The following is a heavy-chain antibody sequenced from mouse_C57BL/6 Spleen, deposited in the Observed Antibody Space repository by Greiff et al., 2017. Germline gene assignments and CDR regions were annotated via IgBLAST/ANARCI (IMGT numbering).Heavy chain of an antibody. Sequence: EVKLVESGGGLVQPGGSLKLSCAASGFTFSDYYMYWVRQTPEKRLEWVAYISNGGGSTYYPDTVKGRFTISRDNAKNTLYLQMSRLKSEDTAMYYCARPNYGSSYWAMDYWGQGTSVTVAS. CDR3: ARPNYGSSYWAMDY. CDR1: GFTFSDYY. V-gene: IGHV5-12*01. J-gene: IGHJ4*01. CDR2: ISNGGGST. D-gene: IGHD1-1*01.